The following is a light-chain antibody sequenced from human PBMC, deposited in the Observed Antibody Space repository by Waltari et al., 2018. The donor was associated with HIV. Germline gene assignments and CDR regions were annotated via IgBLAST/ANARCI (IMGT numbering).Light chain of an antibody. CDR3: QQYYTVPIT. CDR1: QTLLYISNNENC. CDR2: WAS. V-gene: IGKV4-1*01. Sequence: DIVMTQSQDSLAVSLGERVIINCTSSQTLLYISNNENCLAWYQQKPRQSPKLLIYWASTRESWVPERFSGSGSGTVFTLTITILQAEYVALYYCQQYYTVPITFGQGTRLEIK. J-gene: IGKJ5*01.